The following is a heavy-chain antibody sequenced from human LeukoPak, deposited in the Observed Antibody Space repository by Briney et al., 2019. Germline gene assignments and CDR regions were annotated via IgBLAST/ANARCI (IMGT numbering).Heavy chain of an antibody. CDR3: ARDRYGDYSFDY. CDR1: GGSISSSSYY. D-gene: IGHD4-17*01. J-gene: IGHJ4*02. V-gene: IGHV4-39*07. CDR2: IYYSGST. Sequence: PSETLSLTCTVSGGSISSSSYYWGWIRQPPGKGLEWIGSIYYSGSTYYNPSLKSRVTISVDTSKNQFSLKLSSVTAADTAVYYCARDRYGDYSFDYWGQGTLVTVSS.